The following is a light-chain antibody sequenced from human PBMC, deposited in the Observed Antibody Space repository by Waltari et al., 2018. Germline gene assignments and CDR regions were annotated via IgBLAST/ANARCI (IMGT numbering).Light chain of an antibody. CDR1: SNNVGNQG. Sequence: QAGLTQPPSVSKGLRQTATLTCTGNSNNVGNQGAAWLPQRQGQPPKLLSDRDNARPSWISERCSASRSGNTASLTITGLQPEDDADYYCSAWDYNLNAYVFGTGTKVTVL. V-gene: IGLV10-54*04. CDR3: SAWDYNLNAYV. CDR2: RDN. J-gene: IGLJ1*01.